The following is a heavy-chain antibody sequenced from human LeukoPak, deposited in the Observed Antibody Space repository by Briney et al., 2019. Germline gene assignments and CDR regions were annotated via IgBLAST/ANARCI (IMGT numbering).Heavy chain of an antibody. CDR1: GYTFSSYA. J-gene: IGHJ4*02. CDR2: INADNGET. CDR3: ARPIGYYLYSFDH. V-gene: IGHV1-3*03. D-gene: IGHD3-22*01. Sequence: GASVKVSCKASGYTFSSYAMHWVRQAPGQRLEWMGWINADNGETKYSQEFQGRVTITRDTSASTAYMELSSLRSEDMAVYYCARPIGYYLYSFDHWGQGTPVTVSS.